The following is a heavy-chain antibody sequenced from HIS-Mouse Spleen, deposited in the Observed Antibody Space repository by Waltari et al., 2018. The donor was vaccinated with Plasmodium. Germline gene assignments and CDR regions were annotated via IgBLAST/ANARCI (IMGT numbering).Heavy chain of an antibody. CDR3: AKDRRSSSWYVDY. Sequence: QVQLVESGGGVVQPGRSLRLSCAASGFTFSSYGMHWVRQAPGKGVECVAVISYDGSNKYYADSVKGRFTISRDNSKNTLYLQMNSLRAEDTAVYYCAKDRRSSSWYVDYWGQGTLVTVSS. CDR1: GFTFSSYG. D-gene: IGHD6-13*01. CDR2: ISYDGSNK. J-gene: IGHJ4*02. V-gene: IGHV3-30*18.